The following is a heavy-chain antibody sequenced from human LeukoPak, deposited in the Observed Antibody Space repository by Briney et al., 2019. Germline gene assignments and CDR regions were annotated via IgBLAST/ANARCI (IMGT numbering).Heavy chain of an antibody. Sequence: SETLSLTCTVSGGSISSYYWSWIRQPPGKGLEWIGYIYYSGSTNYNPSLKSRVTISVDTSKNQFSLKLSSVTAADTAVYYCARALLKRRGAFDIWGQGTMVTVSS. CDR1: GGSISSYY. CDR3: ARALLKRRGAFDI. V-gene: IGHV4-59*01. D-gene: IGHD1-26*01. J-gene: IGHJ3*02. CDR2: IYYSGST.